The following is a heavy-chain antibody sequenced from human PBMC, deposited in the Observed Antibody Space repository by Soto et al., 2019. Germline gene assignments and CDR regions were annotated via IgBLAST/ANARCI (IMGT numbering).Heavy chain of an antibody. Sequence: GGSLRLSCAASGFTFSNYGMHWVRQAPGKGLEWVAIIWHDGNNKYYADSVKGRFTISRYNSKNTRYLQMNSLRAEDTAVYYCVKAYSISESYYYYGMDVWGQGSTVTVSS. V-gene: IGHV3-30*02. J-gene: IGHJ6*02. CDR3: VKAYSISESYYYYGMDV. D-gene: IGHD4-4*01. CDR2: IWHDGNNK. CDR1: GFTFSNYG.